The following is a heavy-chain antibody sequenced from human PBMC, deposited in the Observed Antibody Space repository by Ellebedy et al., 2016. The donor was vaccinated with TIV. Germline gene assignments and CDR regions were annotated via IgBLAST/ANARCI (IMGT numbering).Heavy chain of an antibody. V-gene: IGHV3-21*06. CDR3: ARTGYSSDWYASN. CDR2: ISSSSSYI. CDR1: GFTFSTYS. D-gene: IGHD6-19*01. Sequence: GESLKISCAASGFTFSTYSMNWVRQAPGKGLEWVSSISSSSSYIYYADSVKGRFTISRDNAKNSLYLQMDSLRAEDTDVYDCARTGYSSDWYASNWGQGTLVTVSS. J-gene: IGHJ4*02.